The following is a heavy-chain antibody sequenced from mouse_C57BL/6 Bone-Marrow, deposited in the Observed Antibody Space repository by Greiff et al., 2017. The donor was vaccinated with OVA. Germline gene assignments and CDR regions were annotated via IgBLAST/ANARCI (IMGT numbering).Heavy chain of an antibody. Sequence: EVKVEESGGGLVKPGGSLKLSCAASGFTFSDYGMHWVRQAPEKGLEWVAYISSGSSTIYYADTVKGRFTISRDNAKNTLFLQMTSLRSEDTAMYYCAREGGSSSGGFAYWGQGTLVTVSA. D-gene: IGHD1-1*01. CDR2: ISSGSSTI. CDR3: AREGGSSSGGFAY. J-gene: IGHJ3*01. CDR1: GFTFSDYG. V-gene: IGHV5-17*01.